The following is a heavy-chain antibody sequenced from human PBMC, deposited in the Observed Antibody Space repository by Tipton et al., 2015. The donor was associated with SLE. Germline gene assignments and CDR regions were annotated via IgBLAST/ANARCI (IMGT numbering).Heavy chain of an antibody. CDR2: IYYSGST. J-gene: IGHJ4*02. CDR3: ASGSGYGSGSYSLDY. D-gene: IGHD3-10*01. V-gene: IGHV4-39*07. CDR1: GGSISSSSYY. Sequence: TLSLTCTVSGGSISSSSYYWGWIRQPPGKGLEWIGSIYYSGSTYYNPSLKSRVTMSVDTSKNQFSLKLSSVTAADTAVYYCASGSGYGSGSYSLDYWGQGTLVTVSS.